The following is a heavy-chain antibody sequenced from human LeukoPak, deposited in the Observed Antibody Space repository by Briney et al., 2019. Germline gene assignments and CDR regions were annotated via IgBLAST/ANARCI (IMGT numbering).Heavy chain of an antibody. CDR1: GYTFTSYG. J-gene: IGHJ3*02. Sequence: SVKVSCKASGYTFTSYGISWVRQAPGQGLEWMGGIIPIFGTANYAQKFQGRVTITADESTSTAYMELSSLRSEDTAVYYCARQERAAAFDIWGQGTMVTVSS. V-gene: IGHV1-69*13. CDR3: ARQERAAAFDI. CDR2: IIPIFGTA.